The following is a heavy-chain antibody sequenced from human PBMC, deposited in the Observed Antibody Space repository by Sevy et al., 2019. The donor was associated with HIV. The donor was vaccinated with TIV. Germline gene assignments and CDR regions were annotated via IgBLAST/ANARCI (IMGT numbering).Heavy chain of an antibody. D-gene: IGHD3-22*01. V-gene: IGHV3-23*01. Sequence: GGSLRLSCAASGFTFSSYAMSWVRQAPGKGLEWVSAISGGGGSTFYADSVKGRFTISRDDSKNSLYLQLNSLRAEDTAIYYCARKYDSSGYFDYWGQGTLVTVSS. J-gene: IGHJ4*02. CDR1: GFTFSSYA. CDR3: ARKYDSSGYFDY. CDR2: ISGGGGST.